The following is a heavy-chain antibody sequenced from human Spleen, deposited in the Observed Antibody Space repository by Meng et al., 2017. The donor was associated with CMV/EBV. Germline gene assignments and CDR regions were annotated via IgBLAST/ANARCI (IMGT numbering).Heavy chain of an antibody. V-gene: IGHV1-2*02. Sequence: ASVKVSCKASGYTFNNYGISWVRQASGQGFEWVGWINPHSGGASYAQSFQGRVTMTRDTSISTAYMELTSLRFDDTAVYYCARDMTGYESAFDHWGQGTVVTVSS. CDR1: GYTFNNYG. D-gene: IGHD2-15*01. J-gene: IGHJ4*02. CDR2: INPHSGGA. CDR3: ARDMTGYESAFDH.